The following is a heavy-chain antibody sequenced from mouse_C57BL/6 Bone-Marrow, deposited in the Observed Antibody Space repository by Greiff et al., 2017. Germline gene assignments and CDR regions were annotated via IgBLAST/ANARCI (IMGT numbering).Heavy chain of an antibody. CDR2: IDPENGDT. V-gene: IGHV14-4*01. D-gene: IGHD4-1*02. J-gene: IGHJ3*01. Sequence: VQLQQSGAELVRPGASVKLSCTASGFNIKDDYMHWVKQRPEQGLEWIGWIDPENGDTEYASKFQGKATITADTSSNTAYLQHSSLTSEDTAVYYCTTDNWDDAYWGQGTLVTVSA. CDR3: TTDNWDDAY. CDR1: GFNIKDDY.